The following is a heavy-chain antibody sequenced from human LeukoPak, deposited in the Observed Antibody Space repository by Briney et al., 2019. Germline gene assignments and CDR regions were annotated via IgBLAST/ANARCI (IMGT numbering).Heavy chain of an antibody. CDR3: AKGSYYDSSGSFYFDY. J-gene: IGHJ4*02. D-gene: IGHD3-22*01. V-gene: IGHV3-33*06. Sequence: GGSLRLSCAASGFTFSSYGMHWVRQAPGKGLEWVAVIWYDGSNKYYADSVKGRFTISRDNSKNTLYLQMNSLRAEDTAVYYCAKGSYYDSSGSFYFDYWGQGTLVTVSS. CDR2: IWYDGSNK. CDR1: GFTFSSYG.